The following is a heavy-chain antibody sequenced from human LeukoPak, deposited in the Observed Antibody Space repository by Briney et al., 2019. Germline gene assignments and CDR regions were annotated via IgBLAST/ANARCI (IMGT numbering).Heavy chain of an antibody. Sequence: GGSLRLSCAASGFTFSNYSMSWVRQAPGKGLECVANIKQDGSEKNNVDSVKGRFTTSRDNAKNSLYLQMNSLRAEDTAVYYCAKYARGPLDWGQGTLVTVSS. CDR2: IKQDGSEK. CDR3: AKYARGPLD. CDR1: GFTFSNYS. J-gene: IGHJ4*02. V-gene: IGHV3-7*01. D-gene: IGHD6-6*01.